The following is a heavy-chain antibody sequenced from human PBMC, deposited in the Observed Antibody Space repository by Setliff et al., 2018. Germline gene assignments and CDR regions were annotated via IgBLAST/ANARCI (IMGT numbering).Heavy chain of an antibody. D-gene: IGHD3-3*01. Sequence: PSETLSLTCGVSGYSISSGHFWGWIRQPPGKGLEWIAEINHSGSTNYNPSLMSRVSISVDTSKNQFSLKLRSVTAADTAVYYCARLSWNGLRYYGLDVWGQGTTVTVSS. CDR3: ARLSWNGLRYYGLDV. J-gene: IGHJ6*02. CDR2: INHSGST. V-gene: IGHV4-38-2*01. CDR1: GYSISSGHF.